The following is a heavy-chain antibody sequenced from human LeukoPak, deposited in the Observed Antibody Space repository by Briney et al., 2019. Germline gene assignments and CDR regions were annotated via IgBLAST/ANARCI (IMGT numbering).Heavy chain of an antibody. CDR3: ASQRGIQLWSRNYFDY. CDR1: GGSISSSSYY. J-gene: IGHJ4*02. CDR2: IYYSGST. V-gene: IGHV4-39*01. D-gene: IGHD5-18*01. Sequence: PSETLSLTCTVSGGSISSSSYYWGWIRQPPGKGLEWIGSIYYSGSTYYNPSLKSRATISVDTSKNQFSLKLSSVTAADTAVYYCASQRGIQLWSRNYFDYWGQGTLVTVSS.